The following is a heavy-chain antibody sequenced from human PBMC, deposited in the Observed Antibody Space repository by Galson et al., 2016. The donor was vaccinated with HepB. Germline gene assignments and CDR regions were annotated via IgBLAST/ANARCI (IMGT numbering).Heavy chain of an antibody. V-gene: IGHV3-30*03. CDR1: GFSFRTYG. CDR2: ISFDGKKE. CDR3: AREASDCCNFGSCYYYGMDV. Sequence: SLRLSCAVSGFSFRTYGMHWVRQAPGKGLEWVAVISFDGKKEYYADSVKGRFTISRDNVENTLDLQMNSLRPEDTGVYYCAREASDCCNFGSCYYYGMDVWGQGTTVTVSS. J-gene: IGHJ6*02. D-gene: IGHD2/OR15-2a*01.